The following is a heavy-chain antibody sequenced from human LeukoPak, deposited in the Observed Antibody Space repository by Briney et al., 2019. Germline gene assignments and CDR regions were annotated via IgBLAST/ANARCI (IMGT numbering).Heavy chain of an antibody. J-gene: IGHJ4*02. V-gene: IGHV3-74*01. CDR1: GFTFSSYW. Sequence: GGSLRLSCAASGFTFSSYWMHWVRQAPGKGLVWVSRINSDGSSTSYADSVKGRFTISRDNAKNTLYLQMNSLRAEDTAVYYCAKDPQYGFWSGYYPTYFDYWGQGTLVTVSS. CDR3: AKDPQYGFWSGYYPTYFDY. D-gene: IGHD3-3*01. CDR2: INSDGSST.